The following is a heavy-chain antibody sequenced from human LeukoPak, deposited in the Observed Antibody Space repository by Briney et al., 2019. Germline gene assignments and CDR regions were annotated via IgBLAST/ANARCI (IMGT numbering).Heavy chain of an antibody. V-gene: IGHV3-21*01. D-gene: IGHD1-26*01. J-gene: IGHJ3*02. Sequence: GGSLRLSCAASGFTFSSYSMNWVRQAPGKGLEWVSSISSSSSYIYYADSVKGRFTISRDNAKNSLYLQMNSLRAEDTAVYYCARDLGLGATHAFDIWGQGTMVTVSP. CDR1: GFTFSSYS. CDR2: ISSSSSYI. CDR3: ARDLGLGATHAFDI.